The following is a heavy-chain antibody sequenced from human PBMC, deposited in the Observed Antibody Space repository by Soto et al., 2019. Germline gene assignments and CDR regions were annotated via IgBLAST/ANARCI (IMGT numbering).Heavy chain of an antibody. CDR2: IYYSGTT. CDR1: GGSFSSSSYY. V-gene: IGHV4-39*01. CDR3: ARHFFYYYYYTDV. Sequence: PSETLSLTCTVPGGSFSSSSYYWGWLRQPPGKGLEWIGSIYYSGTTYYNPSLKSRVTIFVDTSTNQFSLKLSSVTAADTAVYYCARHFFYYYYYTDVRGKGTTVTVSS. D-gene: IGHD3-3*01. J-gene: IGHJ6*03.